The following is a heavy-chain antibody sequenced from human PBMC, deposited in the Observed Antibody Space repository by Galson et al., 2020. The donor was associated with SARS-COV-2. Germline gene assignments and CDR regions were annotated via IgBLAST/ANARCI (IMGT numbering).Heavy chain of an antibody. D-gene: IGHD1-26*01. CDR2: IYTSGST. CDR1: GGSISSGSYY. CDR3: ARVEEAESGSYSDY. V-gene: IGHV4-61*02. J-gene: IGHJ4*02. Sequence: SETLSLTCTVSGGSISSGSYYWSWIRQPAGKGLEWIGRIYTSGSTNYNPSLKSRVTISVDTSKNQFSLKLSSVTAADTAVYYCARVEEAESGSYSDYWGQGTLVTVSS.